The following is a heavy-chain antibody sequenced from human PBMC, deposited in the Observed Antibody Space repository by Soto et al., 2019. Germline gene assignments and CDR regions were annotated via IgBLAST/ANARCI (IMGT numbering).Heavy chain of an antibody. CDR1: GFTFSSYA. CDR3: AKDLQQLAGSWFDP. V-gene: IGHV3-23*01. Sequence: GGSLRLSCAASGFTFSSYAMSWVRQAPGKGLEWVSAISGSGGGTYYADSVKGWFSISRDNSKNTLYLQMNSLRAEDTAVSYSAKDLQQLAGSWFDPWGQGTLVTVSS. J-gene: IGHJ5*02. CDR2: ISGSGGGT. D-gene: IGHD6-13*01.